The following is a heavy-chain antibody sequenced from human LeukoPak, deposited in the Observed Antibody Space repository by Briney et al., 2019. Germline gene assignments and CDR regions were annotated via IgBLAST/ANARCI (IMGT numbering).Heavy chain of an antibody. J-gene: IGHJ6*04. CDR2: ISSCSSDT. D-gene: IGHD2-2*01. V-gene: IGHV3-11*06. CDR3: ARYGYCSSSSFHFDYGMDV. CDR1: GVTFSDYY. Sequence: PGGSLRLSCAASGVTFSDYYMSWIRQAPGKGLEWVAYISSCSSDTNYADSVKGRVTISRDNAKNSLYLQMNSLRDEDTAVYYCARYGYCSSSSFHFDYGMDVWGKGTTVTVSS.